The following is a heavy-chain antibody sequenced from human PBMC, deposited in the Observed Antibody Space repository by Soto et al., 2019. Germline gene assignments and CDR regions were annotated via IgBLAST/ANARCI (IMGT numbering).Heavy chain of an antibody. V-gene: IGHV3-7*01. J-gene: IGHJ4*02. D-gene: IGHD3-10*01. CDR3: ARDPGFGAIDY. CDR1: GFTFSNSW. Sequence: EVHLVESGGGLVQPGGSLRLSCAASGFTFSNSWMTWVRQAAGKGLEWVANMNQDGSNKYYVDSVRGRFTISRDNARNSLYLQMNSLRAEDTAVYDCARDPGFGAIDYWGQGILVTVSS. CDR2: MNQDGSNK.